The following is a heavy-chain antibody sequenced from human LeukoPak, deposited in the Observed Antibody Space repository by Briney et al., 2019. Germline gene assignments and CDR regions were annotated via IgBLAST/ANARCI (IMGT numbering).Heavy chain of an antibody. CDR1: GFTFSGYA. V-gene: IGHV3-23*01. D-gene: IGHD6-19*01. Sequence: PGGSLRLSCAASGFTFSGYAMSWVRQAPGKGLEWVSAISGSGGSTYYADSVKDRFTISRDNSKNTLYLQMNSLRAEDTAVYYCATDRAVAALNWFDPWGQGTLVTVSS. CDR3: ATDRAVAALNWFDP. CDR2: ISGSGGST. J-gene: IGHJ5*02.